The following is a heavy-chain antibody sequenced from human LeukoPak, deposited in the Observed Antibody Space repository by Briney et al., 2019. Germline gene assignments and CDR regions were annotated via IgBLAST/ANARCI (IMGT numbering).Heavy chain of an antibody. Sequence: ASVKVSCKASGYTLTGYYMHWVRQAPGQGLEWMGWINPNSGGTNYAQKFQGRVTMTRDTSISTAYMELSRLRSDDTAVYYCARGSGLWTAFDIWGQGTMVTVSS. J-gene: IGHJ3*02. CDR3: ARGSGLWTAFDI. V-gene: IGHV1-2*02. D-gene: IGHD5-18*01. CDR1: GYTLTGYY. CDR2: INPNSGGT.